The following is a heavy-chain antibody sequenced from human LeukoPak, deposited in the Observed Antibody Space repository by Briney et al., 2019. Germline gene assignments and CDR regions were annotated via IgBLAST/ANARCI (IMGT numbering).Heavy chain of an antibody. V-gene: IGHV3-21*01. J-gene: IGHJ4*02. CDR2: ISSSSSYI. CDR3: AREDYDILTGYYNGYFDY. CDR1: GFTFSSYS. D-gene: IGHD3-9*01. Sequence: PGGSLRLSCAASGFTFSSYSMNWVRQAPGKGLEWVSSISSSSSYIYYADSVKGRFIISRDNAKNSLYLQMNSLRAEDTAVYYCAREDYDILTGYYNGYFDYWGQGTLVTVSS.